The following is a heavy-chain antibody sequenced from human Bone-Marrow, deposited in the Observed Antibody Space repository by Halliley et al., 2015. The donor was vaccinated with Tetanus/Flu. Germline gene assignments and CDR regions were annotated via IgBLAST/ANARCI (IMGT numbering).Heavy chain of an antibody. J-gene: IGHJ4*02. CDR2: IYYDGKT. V-gene: IGHV4-59*01. CDR3: ARDKDYGGRLDH. Sequence: LRLSCTVSGGSISTYYWSWIRRPPGKGLEWIGYIYYDGKTKYNPSLESRVAISIDTSKNQFFLNLKSITAADTAVYYCARDKDYGGRLDHWDRGTLVTVST. CDR1: GGSISTYY. D-gene: IGHD1-26*01.